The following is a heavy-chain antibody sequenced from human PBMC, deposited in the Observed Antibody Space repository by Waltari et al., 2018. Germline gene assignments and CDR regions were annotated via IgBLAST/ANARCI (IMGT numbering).Heavy chain of an antibody. V-gene: IGHV1-2*06. CDR2: INPNSGAT. J-gene: IGHJ4*02. D-gene: IGHD7-27*01. Sequence: QVQMVQSGAEVKKPGASVKVSCKASGYSFTAYYLHWGRQAPGQGLEWMGRINPNSGATTYAQMFKGRVTMTRDTSISTAYMEVTGLRSDDTAVYYCARVLSTVQLGIFAYWGQGTVVTVSS. CDR3: ARVLSTVQLGIFAY. CDR1: GYSFTAYY.